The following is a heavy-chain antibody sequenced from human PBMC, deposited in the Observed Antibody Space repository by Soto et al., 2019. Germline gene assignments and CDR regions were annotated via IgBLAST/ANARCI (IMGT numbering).Heavy chain of an antibody. D-gene: IGHD3-10*01. CDR1: GFTFSSYS. Sequence: EVQLVESGGGLGKPGGSLRLSCAASGFTFSSYSMNWVRQAPGKGLEWVSSISSGSSYIYYADSVKGRFTISRDNAKNSLYLQMNSLRGEDTAVYYCARSSGGSGKLWNYYGMDVWGQGTTVTVSS. J-gene: IGHJ6*02. V-gene: IGHV3-21*06. CDR3: ARSSGGSGKLWNYYGMDV. CDR2: ISSGSSYI.